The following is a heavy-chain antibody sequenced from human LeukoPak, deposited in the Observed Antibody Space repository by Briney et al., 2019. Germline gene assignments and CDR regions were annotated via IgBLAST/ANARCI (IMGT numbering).Heavy chain of an antibody. CDR3: ARDGGDRTFDI. CDR2: IIPILGIA. D-gene: IGHD2-21*01. Sequence: SVKVSCKASGGTFSSCAISWVRQAPGQGLEWMGRIIPILGIANYAQKFQGRVTITADKSTSTAYMELSSLRSEDTAVYYCARDGGDRTFDIWGQGTMVTVSS. J-gene: IGHJ3*02. CDR1: GGTFSSCA. V-gene: IGHV1-69*04.